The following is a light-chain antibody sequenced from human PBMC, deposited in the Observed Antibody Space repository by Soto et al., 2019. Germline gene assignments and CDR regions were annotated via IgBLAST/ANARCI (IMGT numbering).Light chain of an antibody. Sequence: DIQLTQSPSTLSASVRDRVTITCRASQSISSWLAWYQQKPGKPPKILIYAASSLQSGVPSRFSGSGSGTDFTLTISSLQPEDFETYYCQQSYSTLITFGQGTRLEIK. J-gene: IGKJ5*01. CDR3: QQSYSTLIT. CDR2: AAS. V-gene: IGKV1-39*01. CDR1: QSISSW.